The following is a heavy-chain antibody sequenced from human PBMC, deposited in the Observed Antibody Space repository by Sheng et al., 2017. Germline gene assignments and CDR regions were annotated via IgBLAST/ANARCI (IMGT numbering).Heavy chain of an antibody. CDR3: ARGRIVGATYFGHYFDY. CDR1: GYSISSGYY. J-gene: IGHJ4*02. V-gene: IGHV4-38-2*01. CDR2: IYHSGST. D-gene: IGHD1-26*01. Sequence: QVQLQESGPGLVKPSETLSLTCAVSGYSISSGYYWGWIRQPPGKGLEWIGSIYHSGSTYYNPSLKSRVTISVDTSKNQFSLKLSSVTAADTAVYYCARGRIVGATYFGHYFDYWGQGNPGHRLL.